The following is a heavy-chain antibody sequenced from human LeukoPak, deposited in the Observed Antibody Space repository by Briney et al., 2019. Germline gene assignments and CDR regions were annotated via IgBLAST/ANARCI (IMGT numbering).Heavy chain of an antibody. J-gene: IGHJ4*02. CDR2: IYPGDSDT. D-gene: IGHD5-18*01. Sequence: GESLKISCKGPGYSFSSHWIAWVRQMPGKGLEWMGMIYPGDSDTRYSPSFRGQVTISGDKSISTAYLQWSSLKASDTAMYYCARQRERGYSYVDWGQGTLVTVSS. CDR1: GYSFSSHW. CDR3: ARQRERGYSYVD. V-gene: IGHV5-51*01.